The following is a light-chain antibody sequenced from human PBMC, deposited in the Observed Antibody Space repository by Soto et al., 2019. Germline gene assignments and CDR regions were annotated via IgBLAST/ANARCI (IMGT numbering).Light chain of an antibody. CDR3: QQYNSYPCT. V-gene: IGKV1-5*03. Sequence: DVQMTQSPSTLSASVGDRVTITCRASQSISSWLAWYQQKPGKAPKLLIYKASTLESGVPSNFSGSGSGTEFTLTISSLQPEDFATDYGQQYNSYPCTFGQGTKVYVK. CDR1: QSISSW. CDR2: KAS. J-gene: IGKJ1*01.